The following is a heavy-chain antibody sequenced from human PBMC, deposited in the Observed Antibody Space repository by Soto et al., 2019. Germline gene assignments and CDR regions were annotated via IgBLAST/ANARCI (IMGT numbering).Heavy chain of an antibody. CDR1: GASFTSNNW. Sequence: QVQLQESGPGLVKPSGTLSLTCAVSGASFTSNNWWTWVRQPPGQGLEWIGEIYRTGSTNYTPSLKSRVTRSLDKSENQCSLKVTSLTAADTAVYYCASLDPGTSGDYWGQGTLVTVSS. D-gene: IGHD1-7*01. CDR3: ASLDPGTSGDY. V-gene: IGHV4-4*02. CDR2: IYRTGST. J-gene: IGHJ4*02.